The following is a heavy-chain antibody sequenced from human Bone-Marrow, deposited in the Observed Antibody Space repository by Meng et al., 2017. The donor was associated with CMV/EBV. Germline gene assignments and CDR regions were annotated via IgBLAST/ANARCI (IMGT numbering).Heavy chain of an antibody. D-gene: IGHD2-2*01. CDR3: AREMIGYCSSTSCYHYYYYGMDV. Sequence: GESLKISWAASGFTFSSYAMHWVRQAPGKGLEWVAVISYDGSNKYYADSVKGRFTISRDNSKNTLYLQMNSLRAEDTAVYYCAREMIGYCSSTSCYHYYYYGMDVWGQGTTVTVSS. J-gene: IGHJ6*02. CDR2: ISYDGSNK. CDR1: GFTFSSYA. V-gene: IGHV3-30-3*01.